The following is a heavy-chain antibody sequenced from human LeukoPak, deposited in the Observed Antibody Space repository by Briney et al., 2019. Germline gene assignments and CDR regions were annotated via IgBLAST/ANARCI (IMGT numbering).Heavy chain of an antibody. J-gene: IGHJ4*02. CDR1: GGSISSSSYY. CDR3: ARSVPYSSGWSTFDY. D-gene: IGHD6-19*01. Sequence: SETLSLTCTVSGGSISSSSYYWSWIRQPAGKGLEWIGRIYTSGSTNYNPSLKSRVTMSVDTSKNQFSLKLSSVTAADTAVYYCARSVPYSSGWSTFDYWGQGTLVTVSS. CDR2: IYTSGST. V-gene: IGHV4-61*02.